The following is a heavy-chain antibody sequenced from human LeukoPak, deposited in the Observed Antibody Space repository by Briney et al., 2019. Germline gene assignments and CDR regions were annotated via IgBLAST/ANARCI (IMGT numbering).Heavy chain of an antibody. CDR2: IYYSGST. D-gene: IGHD5-12*01. J-gene: IGHJ4*02. V-gene: IGHV4-59*01. CDR3: ARVATILEYYFDY. Sequence: SETLSLTCTVSGGSISSYYWSWIRQPPGKGLEWIGYIYYSGSTNYNPSLKSRVTISVDTSKNQFSLKLSSVTAADTAVYYCARVATILEYYFDYWGQGTLVTVSS. CDR1: GGSISSYY.